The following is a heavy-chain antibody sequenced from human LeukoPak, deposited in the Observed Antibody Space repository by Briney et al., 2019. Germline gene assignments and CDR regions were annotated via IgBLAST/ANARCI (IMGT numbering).Heavy chain of an antibody. V-gene: IGHV1-18*01. CDR3: ARDWPDRRAGIGDY. CDR2: ISAYNGNT. Sequence: ASVKVSCKASGYTFTSNGITWVRQAPRQGLEWMGWISAYNGNTNYAQKLQGRVTMTTDTSTSTTYMELRSLRSDDTAVYYCARDWPDRRAGIGDYWGQGTLVTVSS. CDR1: GYTFTSNG. J-gene: IGHJ4*02. D-gene: IGHD6-19*01.